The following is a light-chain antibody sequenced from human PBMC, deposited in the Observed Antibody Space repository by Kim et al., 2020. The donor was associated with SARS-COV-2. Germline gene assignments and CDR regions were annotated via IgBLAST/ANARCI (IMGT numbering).Light chain of an antibody. CDR3: GSFGGRHNVV. J-gene: IGLJ2*01. CDR2: EVT. V-gene: IGLV2-8*01. Sequence: GQRVTSSCTGTSSGVGGYNYVSWYQQHPGEAPKLMIYEVTKRPSGVPDRFSGSKSGNTASLTVSGLQVEDEGDYYCGSFGGRHNVVFGGGTQLTVL. CDR1: SSGVGGYNY.